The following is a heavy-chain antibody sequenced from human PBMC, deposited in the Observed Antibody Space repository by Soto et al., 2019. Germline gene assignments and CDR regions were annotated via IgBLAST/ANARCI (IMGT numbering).Heavy chain of an antibody. CDR2: ISSSSSYT. V-gene: IGHV3-11*06. CDR1: GFTFSDYY. CDR3: ARDLSGTAMVIYYYYYGMDV. J-gene: IGHJ6*02. Sequence: GGSLRLSCAASGFTFSDYYMSWIRQAPGKGLEWVSYISSSSSYTNYADSVKGRCTISRDNAKNSLYLQMNSLRAEDTAVYYCARDLSGTAMVIYYYYYGMDVWGQGTTVTVSS. D-gene: IGHD5-18*01.